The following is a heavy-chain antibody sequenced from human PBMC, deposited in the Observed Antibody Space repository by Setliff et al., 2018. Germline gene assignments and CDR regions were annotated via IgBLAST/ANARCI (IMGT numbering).Heavy chain of an antibody. CDR1: GGSISSSSYY. CDR2: IYYSGST. J-gene: IGHJ4*02. V-gene: IGHV4-39*07. D-gene: IGHD3-16*01. CDR3: ARRRDSYVDY. Sequence: PSETLSLTCTVSGGSISSSSYYWGWIRQPPGKGLEWIGSIYYSGSTYYNPSLKSRVTISVDTSKNQFSLKLSSVTAADTAVYYCARRRDSYVDYWGQGTMVTVSS.